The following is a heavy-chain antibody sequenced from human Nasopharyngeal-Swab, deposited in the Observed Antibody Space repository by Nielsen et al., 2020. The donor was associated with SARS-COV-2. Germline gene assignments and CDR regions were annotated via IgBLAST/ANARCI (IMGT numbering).Heavy chain of an antibody. CDR2: IYWDDDK. D-gene: IGHD6-19*01. CDR3: AHRGIAVASGWFDP. J-gene: IGHJ5*02. V-gene: IGHV2-5*02. CDR1: GFSLSTSGVG. Sequence: SGPTLVKPTQTLTLTCTFSGFSLSTSGVGVGWIRQHPGKALEWLALIYWDDDKRYSPSLKSRLTITKDTSKNQVVLTMTNMDPVDTATYYCAHRGIAVASGWFDPWGQGTLVTVSS.